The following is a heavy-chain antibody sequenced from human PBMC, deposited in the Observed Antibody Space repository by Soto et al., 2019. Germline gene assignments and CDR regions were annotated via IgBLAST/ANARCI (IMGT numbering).Heavy chain of an antibody. J-gene: IGHJ3*02. D-gene: IGHD4-17*01. CDR3: ATYEPTVTTYDAFDI. CDR1: GGTFSSYA. V-gene: IGHV1-69*12. CDR2: IIPIFGTA. Sequence: QVQLVQSGAEVKKPGSSVKVSCKASGGTFSSYAISWVRQAPGQGLEWMGGIIPIFGTANYAQKFQGRVTIXXDXSXXTAYMELSSLRSEETAVYYCATYEPTVTTYDAFDIWGQGTMVTVSS.